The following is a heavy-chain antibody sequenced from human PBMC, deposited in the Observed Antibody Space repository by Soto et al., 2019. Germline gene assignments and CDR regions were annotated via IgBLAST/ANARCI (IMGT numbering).Heavy chain of an antibody. CDR1: GGSISSGDYY. V-gene: IGHV4-30-4*01. Sequence: SETLSLTCTVSGGSISSGDYYWSWIRQPPGKGLERIGDIYYSGSTYYNPSLKSRVTISVDTSKIQFSLKLSFLTAADTAFFYCARVHRPGSSGYYYWFDPWGQGTLVTVSS. D-gene: IGHD3-22*01. CDR2: IYYSGST. CDR3: ARVHRPGSSGYYYWFDP. J-gene: IGHJ5*02.